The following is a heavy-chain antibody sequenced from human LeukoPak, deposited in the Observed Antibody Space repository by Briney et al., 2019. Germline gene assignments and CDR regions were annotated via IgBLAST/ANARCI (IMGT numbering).Heavy chain of an antibody. Sequence: PSETLSLTCSVSGGSIISASYYWGWIRQPPGKGLEWIGNIYYSGSTNYNPSLKSRVTISVDTSQGHFSLKLSPVTAADTAVYFCARHVSLDDSSGYYYPHYYFYMDVWGKGTTVTVSS. J-gene: IGHJ6*03. V-gene: IGHV4-39*01. D-gene: IGHD3-22*01. CDR1: GGSIISASYY. CDR3: ARHVSLDDSSGYYYPHYYFYMDV. CDR2: IYYSGST.